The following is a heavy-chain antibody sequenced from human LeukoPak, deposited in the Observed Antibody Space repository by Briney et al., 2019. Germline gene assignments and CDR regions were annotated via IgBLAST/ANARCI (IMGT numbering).Heavy chain of an antibody. J-gene: IGHJ4*02. CDR2: IYYSGTT. V-gene: IGHV4-39*01. D-gene: IGHD6-13*01. CDR3: ARRVVDSSSWYEGVYFDC. Sequence: PSETLSLTCTVSGGSISNNSYFWGWIRQPPGKGLEWIGSIYYSGTTYYNPSLKSRVTISVDTSKNQFSVKLSSVTAADTAVYYCARRVVDSSSWYEGVYFDCWGQGTLVTVTS. CDR1: GGSISNNSYF.